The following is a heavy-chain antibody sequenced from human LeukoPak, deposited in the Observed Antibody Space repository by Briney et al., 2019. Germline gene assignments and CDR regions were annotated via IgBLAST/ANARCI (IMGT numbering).Heavy chain of an antibody. D-gene: IGHD1-26*01. Sequence: SETLSLTCAVSGGSIRSGDYSWSWIRQPPGKGLEWIGYIYQSGSTYYDPSLKSRVTISVDRSKNQFSLKLSSVTAADTAVYYCARGYPKGVFDNWGQGTLVTVSS. CDR1: GGSIRSGDYS. J-gene: IGHJ4*02. CDR3: ARGYPKGVFDN. V-gene: IGHV4-30-2*01. CDR2: IYQSGST.